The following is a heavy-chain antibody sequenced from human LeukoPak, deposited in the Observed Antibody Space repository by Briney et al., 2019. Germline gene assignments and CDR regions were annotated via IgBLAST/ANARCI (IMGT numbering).Heavy chain of an antibody. CDR3: AREGGYCSGGSCYHFDY. CDR1: GYSISSGYY. Sequence: NPSETLSLTCAVSGYSISSGYYWGWIRQPAGKGLEWIGSIYHSGSTYYNPSLKSRVTISVDTSKKEFSLKLSSVTAADTAVYYCAREGGYCSGGSCYHFDYWGREPWSPSPQ. V-gene: IGHV4-38-2*02. J-gene: IGHJ4*02. CDR2: IYHSGST. D-gene: IGHD2-15*01.